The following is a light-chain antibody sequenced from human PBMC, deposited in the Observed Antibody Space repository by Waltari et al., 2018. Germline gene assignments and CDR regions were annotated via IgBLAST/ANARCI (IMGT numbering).Light chain of an antibody. V-gene: IGLV2-23*01. CDR2: EGS. CDR1: SSDVGSNNL. J-gene: IGLJ1*01. Sequence: QSALTQPASVSGSPGQSITISCTGTSSDVGSNNLVSWYQQHPGKAPKLMIYEGSKRPSGVSNRFSGSKSGNTASLTISGRQAEDEAAYYCCSYAGSSTYVFGTGTKVTVL. CDR3: CSYAGSSTYV.